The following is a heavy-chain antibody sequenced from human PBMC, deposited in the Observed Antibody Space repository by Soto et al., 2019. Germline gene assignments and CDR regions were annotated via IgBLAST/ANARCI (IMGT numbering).Heavy chain of an antibody. D-gene: IGHD6-6*01. Sequence: QVQLVQSGAEVKKPGSSVKVSCKASGGTFSSYAISSVRQAPGQGLEWMGGIIPIFGTANYAQKFQGRVTITADESTSTAYMELSSLRSEDTAVYYCARDPGSSSPYYYYGMDVWGQGTTVTVSS. CDR2: IIPIFGTA. CDR3: ARDPGSSSPYYYYGMDV. J-gene: IGHJ6*02. V-gene: IGHV1-69*01. CDR1: GGTFSSYA.